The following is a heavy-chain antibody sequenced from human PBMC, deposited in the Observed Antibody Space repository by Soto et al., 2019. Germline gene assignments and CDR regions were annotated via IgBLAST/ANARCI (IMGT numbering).Heavy chain of an antibody. CDR3: ERGGSSGWYGAGYYYYGMDV. CDR2: INSDGSST. J-gene: IGHJ6*02. D-gene: IGHD6-19*01. V-gene: IGHV3-74*01. Sequence: EVQLVESGGGLVQPGGSLRLSCAASGFTFSSYWMHWVRQAPGKGLVWVSRINSDGSSTSYADSVKGRFTISRDNAKNTLYLQMDSLRAEDTAVYYCERGGSSGWYGAGYYYYGMDVWGQGTTVTVSS. CDR1: GFTFSSYW.